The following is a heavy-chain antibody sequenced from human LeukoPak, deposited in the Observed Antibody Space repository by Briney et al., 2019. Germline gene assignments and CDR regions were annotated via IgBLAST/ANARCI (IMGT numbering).Heavy chain of an antibody. J-gene: IGHJ3*01. CDR3: ARVISNSGINPNLCDAFDF. CDR1: DYSFTSFG. CDR2: ASTYNDYT. Sequence: ASVKVSCKASDYSFTSFGISWLRQAPGQGLEWLGWASTYNDYTSYAQQLQGRITMTTDTSTNTAFMELRSLRSDDTAVYYCARVISNSGINPNLCDAFDFWGQGTVVAVSS. D-gene: IGHD4-23*01. V-gene: IGHV1-18*01.